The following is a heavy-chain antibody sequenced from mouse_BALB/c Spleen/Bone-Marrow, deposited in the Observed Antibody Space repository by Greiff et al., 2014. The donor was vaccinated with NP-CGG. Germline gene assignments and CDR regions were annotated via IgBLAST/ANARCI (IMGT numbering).Heavy chain of an antibody. V-gene: IGHV5-17*02. Sequence: EVNVVESGGGLVQPGGSRKLSCAASGFTFSTFGMHWVRQAPEKGLEWVAYISSDSTAIFYADTLKGRFTISRDNPENTLFLQMTSLRSEDTAMYYCARGGNWDDFDVWGAGTTVTVSS. CDR3: ARGGNWDDFDV. D-gene: IGHD4-1*01. J-gene: IGHJ1*01. CDR1: GFTFSTFG. CDR2: ISSDSTAI.